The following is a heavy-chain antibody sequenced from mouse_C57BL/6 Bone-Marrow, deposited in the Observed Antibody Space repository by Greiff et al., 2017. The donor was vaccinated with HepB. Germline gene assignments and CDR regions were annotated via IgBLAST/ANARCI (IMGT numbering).Heavy chain of an antibody. V-gene: IGHV3-6*01. Sequence: VQLQESGPGLVKPSQSLSLTCSVTGYSITSGYYWNWIRQFPGNKLEWMGYISYDGSNNYNPSLKNRISITRDTSKNQFFLKLNSVTTEDTATYYCARGGDYYGSSSDYWGQGTTLTVSS. CDR3: ARGGDYYGSSSDY. J-gene: IGHJ2*01. CDR2: ISYDGSN. D-gene: IGHD1-1*01. CDR1: GYSITSGYY.